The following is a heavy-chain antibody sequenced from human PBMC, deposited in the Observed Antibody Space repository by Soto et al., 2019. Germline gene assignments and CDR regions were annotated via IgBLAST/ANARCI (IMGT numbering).Heavy chain of an antibody. J-gene: IGHJ4*02. Sequence: EVQLVESGGGLVKPGGSLRLSCAASGFTFRSYSMNWVCQAPGKGLEWDSSISSSSSYIYYADSVKGRFTIYRDNAKNSLYLQMNSLRAEDTAVYYCAREHQFGDFDYWGQGTLVTVSS. CDR3: AREHQFGDFDY. CDR2: ISSSSSYI. D-gene: IGHD3-10*01. V-gene: IGHV3-21*01. CDR1: GFTFRSYS.